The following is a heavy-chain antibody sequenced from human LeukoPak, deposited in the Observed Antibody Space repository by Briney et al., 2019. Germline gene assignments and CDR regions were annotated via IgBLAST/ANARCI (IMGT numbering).Heavy chain of an antibody. J-gene: IGHJ4*02. D-gene: IGHD6-13*01. V-gene: IGHV3-7*01. CDR2: IKQDGSEK. CDR1: GFTFSTYW. Sequence: GGSLRLSCAASGFTFSTYWISWVRQAPGKGLEWVANIKQDGSEKYYVDSVKGRFTISRDNAKNSLYLQMNSLRAEDTAMYYCARDSAGNDYWGQGTLVTVSS. CDR3: ARDSAGNDY.